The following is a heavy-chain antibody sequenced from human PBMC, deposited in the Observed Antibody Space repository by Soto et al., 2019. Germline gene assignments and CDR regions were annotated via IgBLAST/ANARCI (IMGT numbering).Heavy chain of an antibody. J-gene: IGHJ3*02. CDR3: AKAPEDYYDIFLAGVAFDI. V-gene: IGHV3-23*01. Sequence: EVQLLESGGGLVQPGGSLRLSCAASGFTFSSYAMSWVRQAPGKGLEWVSAISGSGGSTYYADSVKGRFTISRDNSKNTLYLQMNSLRAEDTAVYYCAKAPEDYYDIFLAGVAFDIWGQGTMVTVSS. D-gene: IGHD3-22*01. CDR2: ISGSGGST. CDR1: GFTFSSYA.